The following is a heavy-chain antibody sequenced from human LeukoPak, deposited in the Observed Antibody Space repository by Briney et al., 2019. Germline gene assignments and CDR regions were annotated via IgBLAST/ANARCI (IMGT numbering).Heavy chain of an antibody. V-gene: IGHV4-34*01. J-gene: IGHJ4*02. D-gene: IGHD4-17*01. CDR1: GGSFSGYY. Sequence: PSETLSLTCAVYGGSFSGYYWSWIRQPPGKGLEWIGEINHSGSTNYNPSLKSRVTISVDTSKNQFSLKLSSVTAADTAVYYCARGSGADYGDYRGFDYWGQGTLVTVSS. CDR2: INHSGST. CDR3: ARGSGADYGDYRGFDY.